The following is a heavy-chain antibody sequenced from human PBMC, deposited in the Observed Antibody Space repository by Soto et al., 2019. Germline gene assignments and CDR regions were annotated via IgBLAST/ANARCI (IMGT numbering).Heavy chain of an antibody. D-gene: IGHD4-4*01. CDR3: ARESVTEYYFDY. CDR2: IYYSGST. V-gene: IGHV4-61*01. CDR1: GGSVSSGSYY. J-gene: IGHJ4*02. Sequence: SGTLSLTCTVSGGSVSSGSYYWSWIRQPPGKGLEWIGYIYYSGSTNYNPSLKSRVTISVDTSKNQFSLKLSSVTAADTAVYYCARESVTEYYFDYWGQGTLVTVSS.